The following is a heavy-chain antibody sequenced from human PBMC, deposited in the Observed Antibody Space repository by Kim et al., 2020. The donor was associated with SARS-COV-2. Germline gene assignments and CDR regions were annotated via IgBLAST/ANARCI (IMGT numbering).Heavy chain of an antibody. V-gene: IGHV4-59*13. J-gene: IGHJ3*02. CDR3: AREGIGYCSTTSCYRAFDI. Sequence: SETLSLTCTVSGGSISSYYWSWIRQPPGKGLEWIGYMYYSGSTNYNPPLKSRVTISVDTSKNQFSLKLSSVTAADTAVYYCAREGIGYCSTTSCYRAFDIWGQGTMVTVSS. CDR2: MYYSGST. CDR1: GGSISSYY. D-gene: IGHD2-2*01.